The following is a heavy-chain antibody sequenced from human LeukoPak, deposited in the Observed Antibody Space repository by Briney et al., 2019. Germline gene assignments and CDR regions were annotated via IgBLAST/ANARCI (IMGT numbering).Heavy chain of an antibody. J-gene: IGHJ4*02. D-gene: IGHD4-17*01. Sequence: PSETLSLTCAVYGGSFSGYYWSWIRQPPGKGLEWIGEINHGGSTNYNPSLKSRVTISVDTSKNQFSLKLSSVTAADTAVYYCARVYGDPTLDYWGQGTLVTVSS. CDR1: GGSFSGYY. CDR2: INHGGST. V-gene: IGHV4-34*01. CDR3: ARVYGDPTLDY.